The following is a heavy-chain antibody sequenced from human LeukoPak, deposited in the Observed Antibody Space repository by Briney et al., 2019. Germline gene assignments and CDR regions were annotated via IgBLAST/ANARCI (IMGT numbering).Heavy chain of an antibody. CDR1: GYTFTSYG. Sequence: ASVKVSCKASGYTFTSYGISWVRQAPGHGLEWMGWISAYNGNTNYAQKLQGRVTMTTDTSTSTAYMELRSLRSDDTAVYCCARDNRVAVAGTGGFDYWGQGTLVTVSS. D-gene: IGHD6-19*01. J-gene: IGHJ4*02. CDR2: ISAYNGNT. CDR3: ARDNRVAVAGTGGFDY. V-gene: IGHV1-18*01.